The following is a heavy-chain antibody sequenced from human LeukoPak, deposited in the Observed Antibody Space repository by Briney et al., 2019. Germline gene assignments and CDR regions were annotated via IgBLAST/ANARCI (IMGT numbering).Heavy chain of an antibody. CDR1: GFTFSSYW. CDR3: ARDLNYYGSGSYYKVFDY. J-gene: IGHJ4*02. D-gene: IGHD3-10*01. CDR2: IKQDGSEK. V-gene: IGHV3-7*01. Sequence: GGSLRLSCADSGFTFSSYWMNWVRQAPGKGLEWVANIKQDGSEKYYVDSVKGRLTISRDNAKNSLYLQMNSLRAEDTAVYYCARDLNYYGSGSYYKVFDYWGQGTLVTVSS.